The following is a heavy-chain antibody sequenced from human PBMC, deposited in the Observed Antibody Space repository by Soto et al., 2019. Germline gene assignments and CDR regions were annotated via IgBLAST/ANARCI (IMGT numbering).Heavy chain of an antibody. CDR1: GYSFTNYW. D-gene: IGHD1-1*01. CDR2: IYPGDSDT. Sequence: PGESLKISCTTSGYSFTNYWIGWVRQMPGKGPEWMGIIYPGDSDTRYSPSFQGQVTISADKSTSTAYLLWSSLKASDTAIYYCARRLSGPKEEYNAFYFYGLDVWGQGTTVTVSS. J-gene: IGHJ6*02. CDR3: ARRLSGPKEEYNAFYFYGLDV. V-gene: IGHV5-51*01.